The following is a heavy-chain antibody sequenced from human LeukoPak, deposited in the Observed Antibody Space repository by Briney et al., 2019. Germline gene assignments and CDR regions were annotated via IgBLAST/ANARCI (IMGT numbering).Heavy chain of an antibody. J-gene: IGHJ5*02. V-gene: IGHV6-1*01. D-gene: IGHD5/OR15-5a*01. CDR1: GDSVSSNSAA. Sequence: SQTLSLTCAISGDSVSSNSAAWNWIRQSPSRGLEWLGRTYYRSKWYNDYAVSVKSRITINPDTSKNQFSLQLSSVTPEDTAVYYCARGAGSTIRGRNWFDPWGQGTLVTVSS. CDR2: TYYRSKWYN. CDR3: ARGAGSTIRGRNWFDP.